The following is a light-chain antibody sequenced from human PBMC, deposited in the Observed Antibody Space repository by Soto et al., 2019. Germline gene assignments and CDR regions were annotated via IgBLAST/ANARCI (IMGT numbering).Light chain of an antibody. V-gene: IGKV3-15*01. CDR1: QSVSSK. CDR2: GAS. CDR3: QQYNSWPLT. J-gene: IGKJ3*01. Sequence: EIVMTQSRATLSVSPGERATLSCRASQSVSSKLAWYQQKPGQAPRPLIYGASTRATGIPAGFSGSGSGTEFTLTISSLQSEDFAVYYCQQYNSWPLTFGPGTKVDIK.